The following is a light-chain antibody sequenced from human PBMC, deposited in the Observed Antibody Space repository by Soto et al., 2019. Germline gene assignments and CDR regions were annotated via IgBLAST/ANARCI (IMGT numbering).Light chain of an antibody. Sequence: QSALTQPASVSGSPGQSITISCTGTTSDVGGYNYVTWYQQYPGQAPKIIIYDVNRRPPGVSDRFSGSKSGNTASLTVSGLQAEDEADYYCSSYTSTTTRVFGTGTKVTVL. J-gene: IGLJ1*01. V-gene: IGLV2-14*03. CDR3: SSYTSTTTRV. CDR2: DVN. CDR1: TSDVGGYNY.